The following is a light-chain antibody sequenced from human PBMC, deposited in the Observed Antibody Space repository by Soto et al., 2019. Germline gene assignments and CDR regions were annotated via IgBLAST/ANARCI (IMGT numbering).Light chain of an antibody. CDR3: QSYDSTLSGLYV. Sequence: QSVLTQPPSMSGAPGQRVTISCTGTSANIGAGYDVHWYQQLPGMAPKLLIYGNNKRPSRVPDRFSGSKSGTSASLAITGLQAEDEADYYCQSYDSTLSGLYVLGTGTKVTVL. J-gene: IGLJ1*01. CDR2: GNN. CDR1: SANIGAGYD. V-gene: IGLV1-40*01.